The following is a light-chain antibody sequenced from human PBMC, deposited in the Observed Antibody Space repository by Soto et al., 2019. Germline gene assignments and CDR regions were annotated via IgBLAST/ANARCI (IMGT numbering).Light chain of an antibody. CDR2: EGS. CDR1: SSDVGSYNL. V-gene: IGLV2-23*03. J-gene: IGLJ1*01. CDR3: CSYAGSSTFPYV. Sequence: QSVLTQPASVSGSPGQSITISCTGTSSDVGSYNLVSWYQQHPGKAPKLMIYEGSKRPSGVSNRFSGSKSGNTASLTNSGLQAEDEADYYCCSYAGSSTFPYVFGTGTKLTVL.